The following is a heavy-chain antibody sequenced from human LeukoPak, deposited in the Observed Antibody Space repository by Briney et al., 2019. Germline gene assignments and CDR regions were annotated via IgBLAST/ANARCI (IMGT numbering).Heavy chain of an antibody. CDR3: ARFPSEYCSSTSCYGDAFDI. CDR2: IIPIFGTA. J-gene: IGHJ3*02. CDR1: GGTFSSYA. D-gene: IGHD2-2*01. V-gene: IGHV1-69*13. Sequence: SVTVSCKASGGTFSSYAISWVRQAPGPALEWMGGIIPIFGTANYAQKFQGRVTITADESTSTAYMELSSLRSEDTAVYYCARFPSEYCSSTSCYGDAFDIWGQGTMVTVSS.